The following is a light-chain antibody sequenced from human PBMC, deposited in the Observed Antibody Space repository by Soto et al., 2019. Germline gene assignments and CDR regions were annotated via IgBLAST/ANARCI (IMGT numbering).Light chain of an antibody. CDR2: DAS. Sequence: IQGTKSTSYLYASVVDRVSITRRTSQGISSYLGWYQQKPGKAPNLLIYDASTLHGGAPSWFGRGGSGTDFTLIISGLQPDYSATYCYQHSSSYWTFGQGTKVDIK. V-gene: IGKV1-9*01. J-gene: IGKJ1*01. CDR3: QHSSSYWT. CDR1: QGISSY.